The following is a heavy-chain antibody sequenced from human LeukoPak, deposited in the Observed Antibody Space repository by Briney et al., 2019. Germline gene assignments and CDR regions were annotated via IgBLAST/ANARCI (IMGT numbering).Heavy chain of an antibody. V-gene: IGHV3-11*01. CDR3: ARDRLITKYYFDF. D-gene: IGHD3-16*01. Sequence: PGGSLRLSCAASGFIFSDYYMGWIRQAPGKGLEWVAYISSRGSARYYADSVRGRFTISRDNAESSLYLQMNSLRAEDTAIYYCARDRLITKYYFDFWGQGALVTVSS. CDR1: GFIFSDYY. J-gene: IGHJ4*02. CDR2: ISSRGSAR.